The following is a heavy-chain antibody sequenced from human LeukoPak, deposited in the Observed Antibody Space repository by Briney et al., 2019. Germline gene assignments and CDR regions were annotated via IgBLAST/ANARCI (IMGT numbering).Heavy chain of an antibody. CDR3: AKDPYYDFWSGYRVDNWFDP. CDR2: ISGSGGST. J-gene: IGHJ5*02. V-gene: IGHV3-23*01. Sequence: GGSLRLSCAASGFTFSSYAVSWVHQAPGKGLEWVSAISGSGGSTYYADSVKGRFTISRDNSKNTPYLQMNSLRAEDTAVYYCAKDPYYDFWSGYRVDNWFDPWGQGTLVTVSS. D-gene: IGHD3-3*01. CDR1: GFTFSSYA.